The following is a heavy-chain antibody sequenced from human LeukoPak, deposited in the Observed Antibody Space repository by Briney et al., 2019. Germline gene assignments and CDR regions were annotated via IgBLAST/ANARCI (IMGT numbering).Heavy chain of an antibody. CDR3: ARFAPAPNYYYSYYLDV. CDR1: GGSFSGYY. CDR2: INHSGST. J-gene: IGHJ6*03. Sequence: SETLPLTCAVYGGSFSGYYWSWIRQPPGKGLEWIGEINHSGSTNYNPSLKSRVTISVDTSKNQFSLNLSSVTAADTAVYYCARFAPAPNYYYSYYLDVWGKGTTVTVSS. V-gene: IGHV4-34*01.